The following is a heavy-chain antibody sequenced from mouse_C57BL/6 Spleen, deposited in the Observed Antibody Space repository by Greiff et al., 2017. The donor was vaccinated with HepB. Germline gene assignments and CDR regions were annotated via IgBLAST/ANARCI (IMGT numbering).Heavy chain of an antibody. Sequence: VQLQQPGAELVKPGASVKLSCKASGYTFTSYWMQWVKQRPGQGLEWIGEIDPSDSYTNYNQKFKGKATLTVDTSSSTAYMQLSSLTSEDSAVYYCARWYYGSSYEWFAYWGQGTLVTVSA. V-gene: IGHV1-50*01. D-gene: IGHD1-1*01. J-gene: IGHJ3*01. CDR3: ARWYYGSSYEWFAY. CDR2: IDPSDSYT. CDR1: GYTFTSYW.